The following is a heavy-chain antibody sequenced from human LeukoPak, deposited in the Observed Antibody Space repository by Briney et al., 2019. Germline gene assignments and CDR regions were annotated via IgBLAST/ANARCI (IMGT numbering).Heavy chain of an antibody. CDR2: INPDGSTT. CDR1: GFTFSNYW. CDR3: ARDKVVGATFFDY. V-gene: IGHV3-74*01. Sequence: PGGSLRLSCAASGFTFSNYWMHWVRQDPGKGLVWVSFINPDGSTTNYADSVKGRFTISRDNAKNSLYLQMNSLRDEDTALYYCARDKVVGATFFDYWGQGTLVTVSS. D-gene: IGHD1-26*01. J-gene: IGHJ4*02.